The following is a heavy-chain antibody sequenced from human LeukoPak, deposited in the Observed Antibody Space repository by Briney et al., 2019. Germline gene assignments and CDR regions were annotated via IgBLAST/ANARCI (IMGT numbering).Heavy chain of an antibody. J-gene: IGHJ6*02. Sequence: SVKVSCKASGGTFSSYAISWVRQAPGQGLEWMGRIIPILGIANYAQKFQGRVTITADKSTSTAYMELSSLRSEDTAVYYCASRGSSFRDYYYGMDVWGQGTTVTVSS. CDR1: GGTFSSYA. D-gene: IGHD6-13*01. CDR2: IIPILGIA. V-gene: IGHV1-69*04. CDR3: ASRGSSFRDYYYGMDV.